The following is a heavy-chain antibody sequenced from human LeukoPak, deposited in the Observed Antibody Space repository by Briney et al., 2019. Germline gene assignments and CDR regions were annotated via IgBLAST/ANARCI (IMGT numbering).Heavy chain of an antibody. D-gene: IGHD3-10*01. V-gene: IGHV1-69*05. J-gene: IGHJ4*02. CDR1: GGTFSSYA. Sequence: SAKVPCKASGGTFSSYAISWVRQAPGQGLEWMGRIIPIFGTANYAQKFQGRVTITTDESTSTAYMELSSLRSEDTAVYYCARGRSGSEPNWGQGTLVTVSS. CDR3: ARGRSGSEPN. CDR2: IIPIFGTA.